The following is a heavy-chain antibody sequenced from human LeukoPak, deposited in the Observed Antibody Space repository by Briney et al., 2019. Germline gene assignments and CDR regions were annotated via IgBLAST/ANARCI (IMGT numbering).Heavy chain of an antibody. V-gene: IGHV4-59*08. J-gene: IGHJ3*02. Sequence: SETLSLTCAVYGGSFSGYYWSWIRQPPGKGLEWIGYIYYSGSTNYNPSLKSRVTISVDTSKNQFSLKLSSVTAADTAVYYCASAGSTDAFDIWGQGTMVTVSS. CDR1: GGSFSGYY. D-gene: IGHD5/OR15-5a*01. CDR3: ASAGSTDAFDI. CDR2: IYYSGST.